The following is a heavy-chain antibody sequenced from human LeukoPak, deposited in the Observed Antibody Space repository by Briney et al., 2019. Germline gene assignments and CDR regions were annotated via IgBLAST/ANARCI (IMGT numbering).Heavy chain of an antibody. CDR1: GFTLSSYW. CDR2: VNSDGSTT. J-gene: IGHJ4*02. Sequence: GGSLRHSCTASGFTLSSYWMHWVRQAPGKGLVWVSRVNSDGSTTDYADSVKGRFTISRDNAKNTLYLQMNSLRADDTAIYYCTRNVLGYGDWDIWGQGTLVTVSS. V-gene: IGHV3-74*01. CDR3: TRNVLGYGDWDI. D-gene: IGHD4-17*01.